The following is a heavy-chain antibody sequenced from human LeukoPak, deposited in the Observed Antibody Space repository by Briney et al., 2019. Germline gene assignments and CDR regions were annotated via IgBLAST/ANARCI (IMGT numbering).Heavy chain of an antibody. Sequence: GGSLRLSCAASGFTFSSYGTHWVRQAPGKGLEWVAVISYDGSIKYYADSVKGRFTISRDNSKNTLYLQMNSLSAEDTAVYYCAKGGDSPLYYYGMDVWGQGTTVTVSS. V-gene: IGHV3-30*18. CDR1: GFTFSSYG. CDR3: AKGGDSPLYYYGMDV. CDR2: ISYDGSIK. J-gene: IGHJ6*02. D-gene: IGHD4-17*01.